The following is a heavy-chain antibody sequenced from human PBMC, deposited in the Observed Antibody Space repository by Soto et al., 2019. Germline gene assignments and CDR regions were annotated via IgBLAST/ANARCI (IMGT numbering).Heavy chain of an antibody. D-gene: IGHD1-1*01. CDR1: GFPFTSYA. V-gene: IGHV3-30-3*01. Sequence: QVQLVESGGGVVQPGRSLTLSCAASGFPFTSYAIHWVRQAPGKGLEWVAVISHDGGIKHYADSVKGRFTISRDNSKNTLYLQMNSVRDEDTAVYHCARENDALDVWGQGTTVTVAS. CDR2: ISHDGGIK. J-gene: IGHJ6*02. CDR3: ARENDALDV.